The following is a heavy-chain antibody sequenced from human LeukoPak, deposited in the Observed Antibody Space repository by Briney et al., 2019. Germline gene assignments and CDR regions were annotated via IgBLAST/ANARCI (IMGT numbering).Heavy chain of an antibody. CDR1: GFTFSSYA. Sequence: GGSLRLSCAASGFTFSSYAMHWVRQAPGKGLEWVAVISYDGSNKYYADSVKGRFTISRDNSKNTLYLQMNSLKAEDTAVYYCARDRIVVVVAAIGGFDYWGQGTLVTVSS. D-gene: IGHD2-15*01. CDR2: ISYDGSNK. J-gene: IGHJ4*02. CDR3: ARDRIVVVVAAIGGFDY. V-gene: IGHV3-30*04.